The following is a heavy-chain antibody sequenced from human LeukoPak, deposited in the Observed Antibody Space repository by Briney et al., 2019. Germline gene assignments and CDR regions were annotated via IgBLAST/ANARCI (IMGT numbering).Heavy chain of an antibody. CDR3: ARGLAGSQITIFGVVTYNWFDP. CDR1: GYTFTSYD. J-gene: IGHJ5*02. V-gene: IGHV1-8*01. Sequence: ASVKVSCKASGYTFTSYDINWVRQATGQGLEWMGWMNPNSGNTGYAQKFQGRVTTTRNTSISTAYMELSSLRSEDTAVYYCARGLAGSQITIFGVVTYNWFDPWGQGTLVTVSS. CDR2: MNPNSGNT. D-gene: IGHD3-3*01.